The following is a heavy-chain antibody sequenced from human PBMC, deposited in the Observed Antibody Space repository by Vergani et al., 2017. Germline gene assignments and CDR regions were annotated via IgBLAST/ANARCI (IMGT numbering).Heavy chain of an antibody. CDR2: IIPIFGTA. CDR3: ARDRGGDGYNYCRYFDL. J-gene: IGHJ2*01. D-gene: IGHD5-24*01. V-gene: IGHV1-69*01. Sequence: QVQLVQSGAEVKKPGSSVKVSCKASGGTFSSYAISWVRQAPGQGLEWMGGIIPIFGTANYAQKFQGRVTITADESTSTAYMELSSLRSEDTAVYYCARDRGGDGYNYCRYFDLWGRGTLVTVSS. CDR1: GGTFSSYA.